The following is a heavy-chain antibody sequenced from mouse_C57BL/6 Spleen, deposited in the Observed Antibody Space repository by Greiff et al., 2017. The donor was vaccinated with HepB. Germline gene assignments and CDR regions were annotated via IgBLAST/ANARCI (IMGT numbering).Heavy chain of an antibody. D-gene: IGHD1-1*01. J-gene: IGHJ4*01. CDR3: ARSYYYGSSYDYYAMDY. CDR1: GYTFTSYW. V-gene: IGHV1-64*01. Sequence: QVQLQQSGAELVKPGASVKLSCKASGYTFTSYWMHWVKQRPGQGLEWIGMIHPNSGSTNYNEKFKSKATLTVDKSSSTAYMQLSSLTSEDSAVYYCARSYYYGSSYDYYAMDYWGQGTSVTVSS. CDR2: IHPNSGST.